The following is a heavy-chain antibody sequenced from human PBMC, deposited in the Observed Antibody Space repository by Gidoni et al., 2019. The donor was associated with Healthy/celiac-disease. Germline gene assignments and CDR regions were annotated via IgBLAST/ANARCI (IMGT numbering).Heavy chain of an antibody. CDR3: AKDGADFWSGYPDY. CDR1: GFTFSSYG. J-gene: IGHJ4*02. D-gene: IGHD3-3*01. Sequence: QVQLVESGGGVVQPGRSLRLSCAASGFTFSSYGIHWVRQAPGKGLEWVAVISYDGSNKYYADSVKGRFTISRDNSKNTLYLQMNSLRAEDTAVYYCAKDGADFWSGYPDYWGQGTLVTVSS. CDR2: ISYDGSNK. V-gene: IGHV3-30*18.